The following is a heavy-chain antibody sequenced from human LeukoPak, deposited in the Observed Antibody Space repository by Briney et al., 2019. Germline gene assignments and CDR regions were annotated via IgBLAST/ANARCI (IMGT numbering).Heavy chain of an antibody. D-gene: IGHD5-18*01. CDR2: VYYSGST. CDR3: ARDPGYSYGHGFDP. CDR1: GGSISGYY. V-gene: IGHV4-59*01. Sequence: SETLSLTCIVSGGSISGYYWSWIRQPPGKGLEWIGYVYYSGSTNFNPSLKSRVTISVDTSKNQFSLKLNSVTAADTAVYYCARDPGYSYGHGFDPWGQGTLVIVSS. J-gene: IGHJ5*02.